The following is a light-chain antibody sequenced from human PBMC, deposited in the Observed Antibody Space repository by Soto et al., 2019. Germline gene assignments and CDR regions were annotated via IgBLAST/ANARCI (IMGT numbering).Light chain of an antibody. Sequence: DIQMTQSPFSLSASVGDRVTITCRASQSIINYLNWYQQKPGKAPNLLIYAASSLQSGVPSRFSGSASVTDFTLTISSLHPEDFATYYCQQSYSTPFTFGQGTKLEIK. J-gene: IGKJ2*01. V-gene: IGKV1-39*01. CDR1: QSIINY. CDR2: AAS. CDR3: QQSYSTPFT.